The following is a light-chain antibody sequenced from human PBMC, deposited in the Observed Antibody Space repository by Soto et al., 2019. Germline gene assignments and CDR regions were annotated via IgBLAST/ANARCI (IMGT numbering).Light chain of an antibody. V-gene: IGLV1-51*01. CDR1: SSNIGVNY. Sequence: QSVLMQPPSVSAAPGQKVTISCSGSSSNIGVNYVSWYQHLPGTTPKVLIYDNYERPSGIPDRFSASKSGTSATLDITGLQTGDEADYYCGTWDDSLRAEVFGGGTKLTVL. J-gene: IGLJ2*01. CDR3: GTWDDSLRAEV. CDR2: DNY.